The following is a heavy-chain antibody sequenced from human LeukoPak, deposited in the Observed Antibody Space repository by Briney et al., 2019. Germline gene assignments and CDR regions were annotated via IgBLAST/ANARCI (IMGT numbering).Heavy chain of an antibody. CDR2: IYYSGST. Sequence: SETLSLTCTVSGGSISSGGYYWRWVRQHPGKGLEWIGYIYYSGSTSYHPSLKSRVTISVDTSKNQFSLKLSSVTAADTAGYYCARASKEQWLAIDYWGQGTLVTVSA. D-gene: IGHD6-19*01. CDR3: ARASKEQWLAIDY. J-gene: IGHJ4*02. V-gene: IGHV4-31*03. CDR1: GGSISSGGYY.